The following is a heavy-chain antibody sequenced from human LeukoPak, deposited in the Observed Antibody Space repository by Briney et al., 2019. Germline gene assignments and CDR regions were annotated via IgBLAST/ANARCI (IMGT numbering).Heavy chain of an antibody. CDR3: ARDSEWELPNVYFQH. V-gene: IGHV3-53*01. D-gene: IGHD1-26*01. J-gene: IGHJ1*01. Sequence: GGSLRLSCAASRFTFTSYAMSWVRQAPGKGLEWVSVIYSGGSTYYADSVKGRFTISRDNSKNTLYLQMNSLRAEDTAVYYCARDSEWELPNVYFQHWGQGTLVTVSS. CDR2: IYSGGST. CDR1: RFTFTSYA.